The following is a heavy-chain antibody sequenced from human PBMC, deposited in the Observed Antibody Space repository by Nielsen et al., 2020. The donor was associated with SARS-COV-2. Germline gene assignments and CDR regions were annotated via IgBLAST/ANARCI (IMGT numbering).Heavy chain of an antibody. CDR3: ARWRLWFGELYFDY. D-gene: IGHD3-10*01. J-gene: IGHJ4*02. V-gene: IGHV3-7*01. CDR1: GFTFSSYS. Sequence: GGSLRLSCAASGFTFSSYSMNWVRQAPGKGLEWVANIKQDGSEKYYVDSVKGRFTISRDNAKNSLYLQMNSLRAEDTAVYYCARWRLWFGELYFDYWGQGTLVTVSS. CDR2: IKQDGSEK.